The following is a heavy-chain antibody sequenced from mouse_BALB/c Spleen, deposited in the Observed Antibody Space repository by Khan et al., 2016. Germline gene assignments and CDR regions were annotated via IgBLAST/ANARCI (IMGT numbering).Heavy chain of an antibody. J-gene: IGHJ3*01. Sequence: VQLVETGPGLVAPSQSLSITCTVSGFSLTGFSVNWVRQPPGKGLEWLGMIWGDGSTDYNSALKSRLSFNKDDSKSQVFLKMNSLQTDDTARYFCASYYDYDWGFAYWGQGTLVTVSA. V-gene: IGHV2-6-7*01. CDR1: GFSLTGFS. CDR2: IWGDGST. CDR3: ASYYDYDWGFAY. D-gene: IGHD2-4*01.